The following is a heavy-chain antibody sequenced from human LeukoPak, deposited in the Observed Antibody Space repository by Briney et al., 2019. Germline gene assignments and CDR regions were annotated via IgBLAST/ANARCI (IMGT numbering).Heavy chain of an antibody. D-gene: IGHD2-15*01. J-gene: IGHJ4*02. CDR2: IIAILGIA. CDR3: ARAVAQQRLYYFDY. CDR1: GGTFSSYA. Sequence: SVKVSCKASGGTFSSYAISWVRQAPGQGLEWMGRIIAILGIANYAQKFQGRVTITADKSTSTAYMELSSLRSEDTAVYYCARAVAQQRLYYFDYWGQGTLVTVSS. V-gene: IGHV1-69*04.